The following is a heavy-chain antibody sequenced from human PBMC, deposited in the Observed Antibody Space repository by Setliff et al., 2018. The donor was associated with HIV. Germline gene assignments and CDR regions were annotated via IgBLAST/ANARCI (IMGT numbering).Heavy chain of an antibody. Sequence: ASVKVSCKASGYTFTSYDINWARQAPGQGLECMGWMNPKSGNTGYVQKFQGRVTMTRNTSISTAYMELTSLRSEDTAMYYCARVVRPTVAEYYFDYWGQGTLVTVSS. V-gene: IGHV1-8*02. CDR1: GYTFTSYD. CDR3: ARVVRPTVAEYYFDY. D-gene: IGHD6-19*01. J-gene: IGHJ4*02. CDR2: MNPKSGNT.